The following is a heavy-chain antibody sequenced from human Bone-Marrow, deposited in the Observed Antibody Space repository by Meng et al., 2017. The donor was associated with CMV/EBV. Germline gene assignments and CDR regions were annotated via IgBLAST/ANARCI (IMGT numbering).Heavy chain of an antibody. CDR2: IIPILGIA. Sequence: SVKVSCKASGGTFSSYTISWVRQAPGQGLEWMGRIIPILGIANYAQKFQGRVTITADKSTSTAYMELSSLRSEDTAVYYCARDRRGSSGYTLWFDPWGQGTLVTVSS. V-gene: IGHV1-69*04. D-gene: IGHD5-12*01. J-gene: IGHJ5*02. CDR3: ARDRRGSSGYTLWFDP. CDR1: GGTFSSYT.